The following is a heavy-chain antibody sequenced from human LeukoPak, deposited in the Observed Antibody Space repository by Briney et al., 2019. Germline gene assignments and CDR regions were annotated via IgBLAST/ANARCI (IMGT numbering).Heavy chain of an antibody. V-gene: IGHV4-34*01. Sequence: SETLSLTCAVYGGSFGGYYWSWIRQPPGKGLEWIGEINHSGSTNYNPSLTSRVTISIDTSKNQFSLKLNSVTATDTAVYYCARQPWNMGAYYFDLWGQGTLVTVSS. D-gene: IGHD1-26*01. J-gene: IGHJ4*02. CDR3: ARQPWNMGAYYFDL. CDR1: GGSFGGYY. CDR2: INHSGST.